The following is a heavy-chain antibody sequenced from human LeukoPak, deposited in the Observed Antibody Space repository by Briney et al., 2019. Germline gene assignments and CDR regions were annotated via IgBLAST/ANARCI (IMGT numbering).Heavy chain of an antibody. Sequence: ASVKVSCKASGYSFVLYGISWVRQAPGQGPEWMGWISNYNGNTKYAQKFQGRVTMTTDTSTSTAYMELRSLGSDDTAVYYCARDEDYGIFVNIDYWGQGTLVTVSS. D-gene: IGHD4-17*01. V-gene: IGHV1-18*01. CDR2: ISNYNGNT. CDR1: GYSFVLYG. J-gene: IGHJ4*02. CDR3: ARDEDYGIFVNIDY.